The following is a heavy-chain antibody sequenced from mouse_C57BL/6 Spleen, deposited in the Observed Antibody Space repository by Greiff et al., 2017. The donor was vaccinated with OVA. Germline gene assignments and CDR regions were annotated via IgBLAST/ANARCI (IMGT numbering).Heavy chain of an antibody. V-gene: IGHV1-69*01. CDR1: GYTFTSYW. D-gene: IGHD1-1*01. J-gene: IGHJ3*01. CDR2: IDPSDSYT. Sequence: QVQLQQPGAELVMPGASVKLSCKASGYTFTSYWMHWVKQRPGQGLEWIGEIDPSDSYTNYNRKFKGKSTLTVDKSSSTAYMQLSSLTSEDSAVYYCANLLAGFAYWGQGTLVTVSA. CDR3: ANLLAGFAY.